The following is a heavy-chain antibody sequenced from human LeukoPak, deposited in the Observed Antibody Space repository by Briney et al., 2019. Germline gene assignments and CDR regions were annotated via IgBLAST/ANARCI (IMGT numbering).Heavy chain of an antibody. J-gene: IGHJ4*02. V-gene: IGHV1-18*04. CDR1: GYTFTGYY. Sequence: ASVKVSCKASGYTFTGYYMHWVRQAPGQGLEWMGWISAYNGNTNYAQKLQGRVTMTTDTSTSTAYMELRSLRSDDTAVYYCARDLYKSRGERHSSGYTFDYWGQGTLVTVSS. CDR2: ISAYNGNT. CDR3: ARDLYKSRGERHSSGYTFDY. D-gene: IGHD3-22*01.